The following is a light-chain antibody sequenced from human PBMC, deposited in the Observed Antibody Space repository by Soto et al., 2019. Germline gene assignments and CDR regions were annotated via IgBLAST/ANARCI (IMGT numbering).Light chain of an antibody. CDR2: GAS. V-gene: IGKV3-20*01. J-gene: IGKJ2*01. CDR1: QSVSSSY. Sequence: EIVLTQSPGTLSLSPGERATLSCRASQSVSSSYLAWYQQKPGQAPRLLIYGASSRATGIPDRFSGSGSGTDFTLTISRLEPEDFAVYYCQLYGSSPHHSPLYTFGQGTKLEIK. CDR3: QLYGSSPHHSPLYT.